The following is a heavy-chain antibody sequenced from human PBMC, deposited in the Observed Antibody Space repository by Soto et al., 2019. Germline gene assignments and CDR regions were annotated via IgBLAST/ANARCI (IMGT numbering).Heavy chain of an antibody. CDR3: ARGGGVGVAGSAAFDM. V-gene: IGHV1-2*02. CDR1: GYPVTAYY. Sequence: QLHLVQSGAVVKKPGASVTVSCSASGYPVTAYYMHWVRQAPGRGLEWMGGINPATGAAKYTQTFHGRVTMTRDTATSTVFMELIGLTSEDTAVFYCARGGGVGVAGSAAFDMWGQGTLVTVSS. D-gene: IGHD3-3*01. J-gene: IGHJ3*02. CDR2: INPATGAA.